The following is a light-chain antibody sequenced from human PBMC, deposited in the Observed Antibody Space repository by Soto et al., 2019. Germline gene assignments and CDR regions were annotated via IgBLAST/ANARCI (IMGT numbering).Light chain of an antibody. CDR3: QRYDSLPPT. J-gene: IGKJ5*01. CDR1: RDIGKF. Sequence: DIQMTQSPSSLSASVGDRVTITCQASRDIGKFLNWFQEKPGKAPKLLIYDASNLQTGVASRFSGGGSGTAFTYTITNLQPEDFATYYCQRYDSLPPTFGQGTRLEIK. V-gene: IGKV1-33*01. CDR2: DAS.